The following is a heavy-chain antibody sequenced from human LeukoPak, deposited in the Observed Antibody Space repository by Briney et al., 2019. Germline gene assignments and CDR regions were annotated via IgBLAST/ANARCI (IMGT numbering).Heavy chain of an antibody. J-gene: IGHJ4*02. CDR2: ISSSSSTI. D-gene: IGHD2-2*01. V-gene: IGHV3-48*01. CDR1: GFTFSSYS. CDR3: ARDPPGDCSSTSCYGNY. Sequence: PGGSLRLSCAASGFTFSSYSLNWVRHAPGQGLERVSYISSSSSTIYYADSVKGRFTISRDNAKNSLYLQMNSLRAEDTAVYYCARDPPGDCSSTSCYGNYWGQGTLVTVSS.